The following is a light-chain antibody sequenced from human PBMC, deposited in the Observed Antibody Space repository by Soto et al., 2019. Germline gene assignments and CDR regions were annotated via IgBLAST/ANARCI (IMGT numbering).Light chain of an antibody. CDR2: EVS. V-gene: IGLV2-14*02. CDR1: SSDVGSYNR. Sequence: QSALTQPASVSGSPGQSITISCTGGSSDVGSYNRVSWYRQYPGKAPQLMIYEVSYRPSGVSNRFSGSKSGNTASLTISGLQAEDGADYFCSSLTTSETWVIGGGTKLTVL. CDR3: SSLTTSETWV. J-gene: IGLJ3*02.